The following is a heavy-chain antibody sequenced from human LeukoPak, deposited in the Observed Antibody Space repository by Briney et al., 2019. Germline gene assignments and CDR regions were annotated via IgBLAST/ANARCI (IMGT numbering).Heavy chain of an antibody. CDR3: ARDHAAYAFDI. Sequence: SETLSLTCTVSGGSISSSSYYWGWIRQPPGKGLEGIGRIYYSGSTYYNPSLKSRVTISVDTSKNQFSLKLSSVTAANTAVYYCARDHAAYAFDIWGQGTMVTVSS. CDR1: GGSISSSSYY. J-gene: IGHJ3*02. CDR2: IYYSGST. V-gene: IGHV4-39*07.